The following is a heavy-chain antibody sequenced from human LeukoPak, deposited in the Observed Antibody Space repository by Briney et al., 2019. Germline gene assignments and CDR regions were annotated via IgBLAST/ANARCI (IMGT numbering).Heavy chain of an antibody. D-gene: IGHD3-10*01. CDR2: ISGSGGDS. J-gene: IGHJ4*02. CDR1: GFAFSTYW. CDR3: AKMAIAKGATQGRGFLQFDF. Sequence: GGSLRLSCAASGFAFSTYWMDWVRQAPGKGLEWVSLISGSGGDSKSVDSVKGRFVISRDNSKNSLYLQLNSLRPEDTAVYYCAKMAIAKGATQGRGFLQFDFWGQGTLVTVSS. V-gene: IGHV3-23*01.